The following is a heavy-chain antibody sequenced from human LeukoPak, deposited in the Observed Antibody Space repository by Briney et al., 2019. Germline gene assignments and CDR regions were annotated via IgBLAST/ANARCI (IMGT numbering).Heavy chain of an antibody. CDR3: ARKGYCSGGSCYLDAFDI. CDR2: IIPIFGTA. D-gene: IGHD2-15*01. CDR1: GGTFSSYA. J-gene: IGHJ3*02. Sequence: GASVKVSCKASGGTFSSYAISWVRQAPGQGLEWMGGIIPIFGTANYAQKLQGRVTITADESTSTAYMELSSLRSEDTAVYYCARKGYCSGGSCYLDAFDIWGQGTMVTVSS. V-gene: IGHV1-69*13.